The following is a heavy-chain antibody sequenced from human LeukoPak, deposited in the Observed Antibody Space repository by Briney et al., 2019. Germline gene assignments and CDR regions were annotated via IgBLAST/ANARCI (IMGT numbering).Heavy chain of an antibody. D-gene: IGHD2/OR15-2a*01. J-gene: IGHJ3*01. Sequence: GRSLRLSCAASGFTFTDYAFHWVRQAPGKGLEWVTIISYSGESYADSVRGRFAISRDNSKNTVYLQMDSLRADDTAMYYCARNHFNQNIFDVWGQGTMVTVSS. V-gene: IGHV3-30*01. CDR2: ISYSGE. CDR1: GFTFTDYA. CDR3: ARNHFNQNIFDV.